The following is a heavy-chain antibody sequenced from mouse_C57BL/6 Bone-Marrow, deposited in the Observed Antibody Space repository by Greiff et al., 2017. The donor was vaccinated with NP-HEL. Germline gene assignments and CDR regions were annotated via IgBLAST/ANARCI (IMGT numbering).Heavy chain of an antibody. Sequence: QVQLQQSGPELVKPGASVKISCKASGYAFSSSWMNWVKQRPGKGLEWIGRIYPGDGDTNYNGKFKGKATLTADKSSSTAYMQLSSLTAEDSAVYVCARARGLPYYFDYWGQGTTLTVSS. V-gene: IGHV1-82*01. CDR1: GYAFSSSW. CDR2: IYPGDGDT. CDR3: ARARGLPYYFDY. J-gene: IGHJ2*01. D-gene: IGHD2-4*01.